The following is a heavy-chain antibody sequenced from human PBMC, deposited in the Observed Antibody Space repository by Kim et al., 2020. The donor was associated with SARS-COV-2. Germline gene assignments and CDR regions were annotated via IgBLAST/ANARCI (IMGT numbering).Heavy chain of an antibody. CDR2: ISGSGGST. V-gene: IGHV3-23*01. CDR1: GFTFSSYA. J-gene: IGHJ4*02. Sequence: GGSLRLSCAASGFTFSSYAMSWVRQAPGKGLEWVAAISGSGGSTYYADSVKGRFTISTDNSDNTLYLQMNSLRAEDTAVYYCANDRVAVAGQFDYWGQGTLVTVSS. CDR3: ANDRVAVAGQFDY. D-gene: IGHD6-19*01.